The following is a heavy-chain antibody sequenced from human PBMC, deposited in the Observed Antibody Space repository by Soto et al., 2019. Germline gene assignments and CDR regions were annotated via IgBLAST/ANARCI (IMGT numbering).Heavy chain of an antibody. D-gene: IGHD2-15*01. CDR2: ISAYNGNT. CDR1: GCTFTSYG. V-gene: IGHV1-18*01. Sequence: QVQLVQSGAEVKKPGASVKVSCKASGCTFTSYGISWVRQAPGQGLEWMGWISAYNGNTNYAQKLQGRVTMTTDTSTSTAYMELRSLRSDDTAVYYCARSPRYCSGGSCYPSFDYWGQGTLVTVSS. CDR3: ARSPRYCSGGSCYPSFDY. J-gene: IGHJ4*02.